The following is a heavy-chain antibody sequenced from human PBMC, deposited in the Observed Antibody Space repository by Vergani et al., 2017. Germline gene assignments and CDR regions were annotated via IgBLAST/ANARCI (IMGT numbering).Heavy chain of an antibody. Sequence: QVQLVQSGAEVKKPGASVKVSCKASGYTFTSYGISWVRQAPGQGLEWMGWISAYNGNTNYAQKLQGRVTMTTDTSTSTAYMELRSLRSDATAVYYCSREDGDYVPRHYYYGMDVWGQGTTVTVSS. CDR2: ISAYNGNT. V-gene: IGHV1-18*01. CDR3: SREDGDYVPRHYYYGMDV. CDR1: GYTFTSYG. D-gene: IGHD4-17*01. J-gene: IGHJ6*02.